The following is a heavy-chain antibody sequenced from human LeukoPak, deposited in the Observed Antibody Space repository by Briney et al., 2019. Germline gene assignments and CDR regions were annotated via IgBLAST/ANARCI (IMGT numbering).Heavy chain of an antibody. Sequence: SETLSLTCTVSGGSISSGDYYWSWIRQPPGKDLEWIGYIYYSGSTYYNPSLKSRVTISVDTSKNQFSLKLSSVTAADTAVYYCARGKGYDFWSGLNYFDYWGQGTLVTVSS. CDR3: ARGKGYDFWSGLNYFDY. CDR1: GGSISSGDYY. V-gene: IGHV4-30-4*08. J-gene: IGHJ4*02. D-gene: IGHD3-3*01. CDR2: IYYSGST.